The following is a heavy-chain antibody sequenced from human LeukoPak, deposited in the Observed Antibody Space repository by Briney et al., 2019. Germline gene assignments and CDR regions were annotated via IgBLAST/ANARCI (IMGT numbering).Heavy chain of an antibody. V-gene: IGHV4-34*01. CDR3: ARSSSGGDDAFDI. D-gene: IGHD6-19*01. Sequence: SETVSVTCAVSGGSFSGYYWSWIRQPPGKGLEWIGEINHSGSTNYNPYLKSRVTISADTSKSQSSLKLSSVTAADTAVYYCARSSSGGDDAFDIWGQGTLVTVSS. CDR2: INHSGST. J-gene: IGHJ3*02. CDR1: GGSFSGYY.